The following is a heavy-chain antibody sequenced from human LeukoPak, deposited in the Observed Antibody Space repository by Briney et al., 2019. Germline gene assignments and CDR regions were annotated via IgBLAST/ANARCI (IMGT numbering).Heavy chain of an antibody. D-gene: IGHD2-15*01. CDR3: ARDVCSGGSCYSAFDY. CDR2: IIPIIGTA. CDR1: GGTFSSYA. Sequence: GSSVKVSCKASGGTFSSYAISWVRQAPGQGLEWMGGIIPIIGTANYAQKFQGRVTITADKSTSTAYMELSSLRSEDTAVYYCARDVCSGGSCYSAFDYWGQGTLVTVSS. J-gene: IGHJ4*02. V-gene: IGHV1-69*06.